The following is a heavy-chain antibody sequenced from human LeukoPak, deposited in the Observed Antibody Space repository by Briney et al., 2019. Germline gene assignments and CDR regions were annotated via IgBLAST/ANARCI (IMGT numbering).Heavy chain of an antibody. CDR1: GYAIRSGYH. D-gene: IGHD1-1*01. J-gene: IGHJ4*02. V-gene: IGHV4-38-2*02. CDR2: THRSGST. CDR3: ARVNWVPDY. Sequence: SETLSLTCTVSGYAIRSGYHWGWIRQPPGKGLELIITHRSGSTYHNPSLKSRVTMSVDTSKNQFSLILNSVTAADTAVYYCARVNWVPDYWGQGTLVTVSS.